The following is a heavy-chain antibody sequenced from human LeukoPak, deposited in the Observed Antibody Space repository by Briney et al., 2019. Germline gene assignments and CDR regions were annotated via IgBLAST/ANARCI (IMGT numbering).Heavy chain of an antibody. CDR3: ARVGPAIPVGSEDY. D-gene: IGHD1-26*01. V-gene: IGHV4-38-2*02. J-gene: IGHJ4*02. CDR1: GYSISSGYY. Sequence: SETLSLTCTVSGYSISSGYYWGWIRQPPGKGLEWIGSIYHSGTTYYNPSLKSRVTISVDTSKNQFSLKLSSVAAADTAVYYCARVGPAIPVGSEDYWGQGTLVTVSS. CDR2: IYHSGTT.